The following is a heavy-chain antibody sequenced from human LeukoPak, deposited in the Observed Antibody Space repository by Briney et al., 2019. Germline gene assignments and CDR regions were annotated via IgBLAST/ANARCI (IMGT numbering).Heavy chain of an antibody. CDR3: ARESKPAAIPDYYYYYYMDV. V-gene: IGHV3-20*04. Sequence: GGSLRLSCAASGFTFDDYGMSWVRQAPGKGLEWVSGINWNGGSTGYADSVKGRFTISRDNAKNSLYLQMNSLRAEDTALYYCARESKPAAIPDYYYYYYMDVWGKGTTVTVSS. CDR2: INWNGGST. CDR1: GFTFDDYG. D-gene: IGHD2-2*02. J-gene: IGHJ6*03.